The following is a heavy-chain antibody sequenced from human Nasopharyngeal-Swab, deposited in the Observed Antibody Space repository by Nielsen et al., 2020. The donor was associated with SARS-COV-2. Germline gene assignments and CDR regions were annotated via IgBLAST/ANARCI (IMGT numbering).Heavy chain of an antibody. Sequence: GESLKISCKGSGYSFTSYWIGWVRQMPGKGLEWMGIIYPGDSDTRYGPSFQGQVTISADKSISTAYLQWSSLKASDTAMYYCARQAPHYDFWSGSAYYMDVWGKGTTVTVSS. D-gene: IGHD3-3*01. CDR3: ARQAPHYDFWSGSAYYMDV. CDR2: IYPGDSDT. J-gene: IGHJ6*03. CDR1: GYSFTSYW. V-gene: IGHV5-51*01.